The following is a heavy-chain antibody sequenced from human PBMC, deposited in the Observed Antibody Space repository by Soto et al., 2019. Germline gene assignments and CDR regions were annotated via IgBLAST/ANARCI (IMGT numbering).Heavy chain of an antibody. J-gene: IGHJ3*02. CDR1: GGSITTYY. D-gene: IGHD1-26*01. CDR3: ARNSGSYRSRGDAFDI. CDR2: IYYSGNT. Sequence: SETLSLTCSVSGGSITTYYWSWIRQPPGKGLEWIGYIYYSGNTNYNPSLESRVTISVDTSKNQFSLKLSSVTAADTAVYYCARNSGSYRSRGDAFDIWGQGTMVTVSS. V-gene: IGHV4-59*01.